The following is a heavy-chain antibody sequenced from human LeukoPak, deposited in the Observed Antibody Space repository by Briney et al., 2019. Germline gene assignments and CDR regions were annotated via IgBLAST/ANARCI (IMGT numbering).Heavy chain of an antibody. CDR3: ARVGWGPITMIVMPLFDY. J-gene: IGHJ4*02. Sequence: PSETLSLTCTVSGGSISSSSYYWGWIRQPPGKGLEWIGSIYYSGSTYYNPSLKSRVTISVDTSKNQFSLKLSSVTAADTAVYYCARVGWGPITMIVMPLFDYWGQGTLVTVSS. CDR1: GGSISSSSYY. CDR2: IYYSGST. V-gene: IGHV4-39*07. D-gene: IGHD3-22*01.